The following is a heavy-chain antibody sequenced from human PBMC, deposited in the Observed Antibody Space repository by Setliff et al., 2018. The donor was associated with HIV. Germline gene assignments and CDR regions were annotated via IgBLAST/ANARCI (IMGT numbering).Heavy chain of an antibody. J-gene: IGHJ1*01. CDR1: GGSINNYY. Sequence: SETLSLTCTVSGGSINNYYWSWIRQPPGKGLEWIGYIHSSGPTNYSPSLESRVSMSVDMSKSQFPLKLRSVIAADTAVYYCARHDANTAGPFFLHWGQGTLVTVSS. D-gene: IGHD6-19*01. CDR3: ARHDANTAGPFFLH. V-gene: IGHV4-59*08. CDR2: IHSSGPT.